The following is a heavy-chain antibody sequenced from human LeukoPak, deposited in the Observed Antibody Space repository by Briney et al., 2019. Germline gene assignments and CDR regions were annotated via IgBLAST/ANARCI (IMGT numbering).Heavy chain of an antibody. D-gene: IGHD2-15*01. Sequence: GGSLRLSCAASGFTFSSYGMNWVRQAPGKGLEWVSSISSSSSYIYYADSVKGRFTISRDNAKNSLYLQMNSLRAEDTAVYYCARGPVVVAATPDYWGQGTLVTVSS. CDR1: GFTFSSYG. J-gene: IGHJ4*02. V-gene: IGHV3-21*01. CDR2: ISSSSSYI. CDR3: ARGPVVVAATPDY.